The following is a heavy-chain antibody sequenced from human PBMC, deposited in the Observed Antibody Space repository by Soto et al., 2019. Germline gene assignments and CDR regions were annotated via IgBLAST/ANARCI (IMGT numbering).Heavy chain of an antibody. CDR3: ARRNVYGSGSYSFDY. J-gene: IGHJ4*02. CDR1: GYTFTNYA. Sequence: QVQLVQSGAEVKKPGASVKVSCKASGYTFTNYAMHWVRQAPGPRLEWMGWINAAIGNTKYSQKFQGSVTITRDTSANTAYMELSSLRSEDTAVYYCARRNVYGSGSYSFDYWGQGTLVTVSS. CDR2: INAAIGNT. V-gene: IGHV1-3*01. D-gene: IGHD3-10*01.